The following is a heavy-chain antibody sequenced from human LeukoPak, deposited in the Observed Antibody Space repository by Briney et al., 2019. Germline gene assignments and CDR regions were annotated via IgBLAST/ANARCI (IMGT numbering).Heavy chain of an antibody. CDR1: GFTFSTYS. CDR2: IGRSSSPI. V-gene: IGHV3-48*01. D-gene: IGHD4-17*01. J-gene: IGHJ4*02. Sequence: AGGSLRLSCAASGFTFSTYSMNWVRQAPGKGLEWVSYIGRSSSPIYYADSVKGRFTISRDNAKNSLYLQMNGLRAEDTAVYYCARLRDTVTSASDYWGQGTLVTVSS. CDR3: ARLRDTVTSASDY.